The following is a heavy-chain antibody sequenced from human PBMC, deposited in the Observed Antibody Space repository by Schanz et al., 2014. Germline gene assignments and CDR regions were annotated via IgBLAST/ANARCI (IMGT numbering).Heavy chain of an antibody. D-gene: IGHD3-10*01. Sequence: VQLVESGGGLVQSGGSLRLSCAASGFTVSSNYMSWVRQAPGKGLEWVSYIGGSGSDTYYADSVRGRFTISRDNSKNMLYLQMNSLRADDTAVYYCAKKGGDYGSGSYQIIDDWGQGTLVTVSS. V-gene: IGHV3-23*04. J-gene: IGHJ4*02. CDR3: AKKGGDYGSGSYQIIDD. CDR1: GFTVSSNY. CDR2: IGGSGSDT.